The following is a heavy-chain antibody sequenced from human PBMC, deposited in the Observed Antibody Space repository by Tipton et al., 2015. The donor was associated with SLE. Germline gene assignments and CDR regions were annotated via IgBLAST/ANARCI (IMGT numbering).Heavy chain of an antibody. J-gene: IGHJ6*03. V-gene: IGHV4-4*02. CDR3: ARGVSGYFHYCYMDV. CDR1: GGSISSSNW. Sequence: TLSLTCAVSGGSISSSNWWSWVRQPPGKGLEWIGEIYHSGSTNYNPSLKSRLTISVDKSKNQFSLKLISMTAADTAVYYCARGVSGYFHYCYMDVWGRGTAVTISS. CDR2: IYHSGST. D-gene: IGHD3-10*01.